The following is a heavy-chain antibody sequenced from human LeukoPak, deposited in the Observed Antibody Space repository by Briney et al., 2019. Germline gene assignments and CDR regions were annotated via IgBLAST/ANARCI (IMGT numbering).Heavy chain of an antibody. D-gene: IGHD1-1*01. V-gene: IGHV5-10-1*01. CDR3: ARRAAGTTGRFDY. CDR1: GYSFTNYW. CDR2: IDPSDSYT. J-gene: IGHJ4*02. Sequence: GESLKISFKGSGYSFTNYWITWVRQMPGKGLEWMGRIDPSDSYTNYSPSFQGHVTISADKSISTAYLQWSSLKASDTAMYYCARRAAGTTGRFDYWGQGTLVTVSS.